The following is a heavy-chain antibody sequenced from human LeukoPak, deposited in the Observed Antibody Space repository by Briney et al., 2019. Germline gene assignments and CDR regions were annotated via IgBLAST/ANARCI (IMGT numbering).Heavy chain of an antibody. Sequence: PSETLSLTCTVSGGSISSSSYCWGWIRQPPGKGLEWIGSIYYSGSTYYNPSLKSRVTISVDTSKNQFSLKLSSVTAADTAVYYCARLDTAMVPYYFDYWGQGTLVTVSS. CDR3: ARLDTAMVPYYFDY. D-gene: IGHD5-18*01. CDR2: IYYSGST. V-gene: IGHV4-39*07. CDR1: GGSISSSSYC. J-gene: IGHJ4*02.